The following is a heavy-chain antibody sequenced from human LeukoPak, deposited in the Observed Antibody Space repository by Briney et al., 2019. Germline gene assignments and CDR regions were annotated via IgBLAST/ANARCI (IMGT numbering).Heavy chain of an antibody. D-gene: IGHD2-15*01. J-gene: IGHJ4*02. CDR1: GFSFNSYA. CDR3: VKERSCSGGSCYSSHDLH. V-gene: IGHV3-23*01. Sequence: GGSLRLSCAASGFSFNSYAMSWVRQAPGKGLEWVSAISGSGTFTNYADPVKGWFTISRDNPNNTLSLRMNSLRVEDAAIYYCVKERSCSGGSCYSSHDLHWGQGTLVTVSS. CDR2: ISGSGTFT.